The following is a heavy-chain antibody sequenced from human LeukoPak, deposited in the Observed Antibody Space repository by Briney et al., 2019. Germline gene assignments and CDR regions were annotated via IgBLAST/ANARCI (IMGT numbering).Heavy chain of an antibody. CDR3: ARVLADQRRSFWFDP. CDR1: GGSISSYY. Sequence: ASETLSLTCTVSGGSISSYYWSWIRQPPGKGLEWIGEINHSGSTDYNPSLKSRVTISVDTSKNQFSLKLSSVTAADTAVYYCARVLADQRRSFWFDPWGQGTLVTVSS. J-gene: IGHJ5*02. D-gene: IGHD3-3*02. V-gene: IGHV4-34*01. CDR2: INHSGST.